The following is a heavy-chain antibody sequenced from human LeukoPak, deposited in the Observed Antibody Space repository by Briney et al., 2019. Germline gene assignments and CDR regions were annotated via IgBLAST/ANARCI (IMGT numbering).Heavy chain of an antibody. V-gene: IGHV3-30*18. CDR3: AKDLVGRGSYSDRGMDV. J-gene: IGHJ6*04. Sequence: GRSLRLSCAASGFTFSSYGMHWVRQAPGKGLEWVAVISYDGSNKYYADSVKGRFTISRDNSKNTLYPQMNSLRAEDTAVYYCAKDLVGRGSYSDRGMDVWGKGTTVTVSS. D-gene: IGHD3-10*01. CDR1: GFTFSSYG. CDR2: ISYDGSNK.